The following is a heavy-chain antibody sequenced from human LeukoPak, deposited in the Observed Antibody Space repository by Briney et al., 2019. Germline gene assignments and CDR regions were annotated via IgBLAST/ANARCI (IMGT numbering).Heavy chain of an antibody. CDR2: INHIGST. D-gene: IGHD2-2*01. Sequence: SETLSLTCAVYGGSFSGYYRSWIRQPPGKGLEWIGEINHIGSTNYNPSLKSRVTISVDTSKNQFSLKLSSVTAADTAVYYCAVDLVGPAAISSDAFDIWGQGTMVTVSS. CDR1: GGSFSGYY. CDR3: AVDLVGPAAISSDAFDI. V-gene: IGHV4-34*01. J-gene: IGHJ3*02.